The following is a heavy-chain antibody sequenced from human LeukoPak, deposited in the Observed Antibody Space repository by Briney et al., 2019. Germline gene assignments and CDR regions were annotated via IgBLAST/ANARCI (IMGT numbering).Heavy chain of an antibody. Sequence: SETLSLTCTVSGASVNSYYWSWIRQPAGKGLEWIGRMSPSGSTNYRPSLKSRVTMSGDTSKNQFSLKPSFVTAADTAVYYCARGGSFINSSPSFDYWGQGTLVTVSS. J-gene: IGHJ4*02. CDR2: MSPSGST. D-gene: IGHD6-6*01. CDR3: ARGGSFINSSPSFDY. V-gene: IGHV4-4*07. CDR1: GASVNSYY.